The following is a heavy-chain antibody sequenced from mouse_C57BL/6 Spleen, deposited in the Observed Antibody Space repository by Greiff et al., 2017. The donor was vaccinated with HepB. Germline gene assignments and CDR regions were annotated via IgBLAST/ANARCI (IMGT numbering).Heavy chain of an antibody. CDR3: ARQKGNYLDY. V-gene: IGHV5-6*01. CDR2: ISSGGSYT. J-gene: IGHJ2*01. Sequence: EVNLVESGGDLVKPGGSLKLSCAASGFTFSSYGMSWVRQTPDKRLEWVATISSGGSYTYYPDSVKGRFTISRDNAKNTLYLQMSSLKSEDTAMYYCARQKGNYLDYWGQGTTLTVSS. CDR1: GFTFSSYG.